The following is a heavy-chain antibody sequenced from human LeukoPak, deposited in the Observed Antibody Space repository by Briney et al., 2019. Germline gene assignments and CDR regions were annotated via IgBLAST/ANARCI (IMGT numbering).Heavy chain of an antibody. CDR1: GYTLTNYD. CDR2: MNPNSGNT. CDR3: ARGGGYCSGGSCPYYFDY. D-gene: IGHD2-15*01. J-gene: IGHJ4*02. Sequence: ASVKVSCKASGYTLTNYDINWVRQATGQRLEWMGWMNPNSGNTGYAQKFQGRVTMTKNISISTAYMDLSSLRSEDTAVYYCARGGGYCSGGSCPYYFDYWGQGTLVTVSS. V-gene: IGHV1-8*01.